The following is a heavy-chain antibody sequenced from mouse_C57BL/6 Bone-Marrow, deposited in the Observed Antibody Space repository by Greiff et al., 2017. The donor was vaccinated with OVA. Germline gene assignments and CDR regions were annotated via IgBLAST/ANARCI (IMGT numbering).Heavy chain of an antibody. CDR2: INPNNGGT. J-gene: IGHJ1*03. D-gene: IGHD1-1*01. V-gene: IGHV1-22*01. CDR1: GYTFTDYN. Sequence: VQLQQSGPELVKPGASVKMSCKASGYTFTDYNMHWVKQGHGKSLEWIGYINPNNGGTSYNQKFKGKATFTVNKSSSTAYMELHRLTSEDAAVYYCASSCVTAESHWYFDVWGTGTTVTVSS. CDR3: ASSCVTAESHWYFDV.